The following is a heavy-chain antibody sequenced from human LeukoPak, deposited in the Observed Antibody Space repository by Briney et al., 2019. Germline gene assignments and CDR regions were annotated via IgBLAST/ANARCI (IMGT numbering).Heavy chain of an antibody. CDR1: GFTFSSYW. J-gene: IGHJ6*02. V-gene: IGHV3-7*01. CDR2: IKQDGSEK. D-gene: IGHD5-12*01. Sequence: GGSLRLSCAASGFTFSSYWMSWVRQAPGKGLEWVANIKQDGSEKYYVDSVKGRFTISRDNAKNSLYLQMNSLRAEDTAVYYCAGRTHIVAKSYYYYYGMDVWGQGTTVTVSS. CDR3: AGRTHIVAKSYYYYYGMDV.